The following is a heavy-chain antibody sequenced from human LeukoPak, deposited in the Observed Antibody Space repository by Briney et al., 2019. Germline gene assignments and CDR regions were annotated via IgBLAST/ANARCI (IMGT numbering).Heavy chain of an antibody. D-gene: IGHD3-3*01. CDR3: ATVEWDTPHAYFDY. CDR1: GGTFRSYA. V-gene: IGHV1-69*05. Sequence: SVKVSCKASGGTFRSYAISWVRQAPGQGLEWMGGIIPIFGTANYAQKFQGRVTITTDESTSTAYMELSSLRSEDTAVYYCATVEWDTPHAYFDYWGQGTLVTVSS. J-gene: IGHJ4*02. CDR2: IIPIFGTA.